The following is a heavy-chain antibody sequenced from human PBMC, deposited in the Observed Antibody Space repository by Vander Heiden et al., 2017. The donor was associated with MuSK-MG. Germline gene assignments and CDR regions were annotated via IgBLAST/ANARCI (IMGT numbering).Heavy chain of an antibody. J-gene: IGHJ4*02. Sequence: QVQLVESGGGVVQPGRSLRLSCAASGFTFSSYAMHWVRQAPGKGLEWVAVISYDGSNKYYADSVKGRFTISRDNSKNTLYLQMNSVRAEDTAVYYCARKQQWLPFDYWGQGTLVTVSS. CDR2: ISYDGSNK. D-gene: IGHD6-19*01. CDR1: GFTFSSYA. CDR3: ARKQQWLPFDY. V-gene: IGHV3-30-3*01.